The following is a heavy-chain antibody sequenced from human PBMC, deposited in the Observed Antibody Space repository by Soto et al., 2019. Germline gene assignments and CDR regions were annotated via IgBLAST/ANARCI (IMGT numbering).Heavy chain of an antibody. J-gene: IGHJ4*02. Sequence: SVKVSCKASGGTFSSYAISWVRQAPGQGLEWMEGIIPIFGTANYAQKFQSRVTITADESTSTAYMELSSLRSEDTAVYYCARDIAAAGTYWGQGTLVTVSS. CDR3: ARDIAAAGTY. CDR1: GGTFSSYA. CDR2: IIPIFGTA. V-gene: IGHV1-69*13. D-gene: IGHD6-13*01.